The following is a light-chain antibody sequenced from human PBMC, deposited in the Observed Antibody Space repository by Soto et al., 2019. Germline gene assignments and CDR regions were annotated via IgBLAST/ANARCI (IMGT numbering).Light chain of an antibody. Sequence: QSVLTQPPSASGTPGQRVTISCSGSNSNIGSNAVNWYQQFPVTAPKLLIHSNNQRPSGVPGRFSGSKSGTSASLAISGLQSDDEADYYCAAWDDSLNGPVFGGGTKLTVL. CDR3: AAWDDSLNGPV. J-gene: IGLJ2*01. V-gene: IGLV1-44*01. CDR2: SNN. CDR1: NSNIGSNA.